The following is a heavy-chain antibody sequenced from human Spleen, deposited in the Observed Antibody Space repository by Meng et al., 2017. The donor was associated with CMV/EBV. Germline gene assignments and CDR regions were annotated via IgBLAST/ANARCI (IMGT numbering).Heavy chain of an antibody. CDR3: ARRTGYSSSWGFDP. Sequence: SGYTFTRYDINWVRQATGQGLEWMGWMNPNSGNTGYAQKFQGRVTMTRNTSISTAYMELSSLRSEDTAVYYCARRTGYSSSWGFDPWGQGTLVTVSS. J-gene: IGHJ5*02. CDR1: GYTFTRYD. D-gene: IGHD6-13*01. V-gene: IGHV1-8*01. CDR2: MNPNSGNT.